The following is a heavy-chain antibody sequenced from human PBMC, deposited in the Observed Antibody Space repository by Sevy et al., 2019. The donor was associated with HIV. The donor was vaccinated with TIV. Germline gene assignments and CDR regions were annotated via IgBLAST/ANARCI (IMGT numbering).Heavy chain of an antibody. CDR2: IKQDGSEK. J-gene: IGHJ6*02. V-gene: IGHV3-7*01. CDR1: GFAFISSW. Sequence: GGSLRLSCAASGFAFISSWRTWVRQAPGKGLEWVANIKQDGSEKYYVDFLKGRFTISRDNAKNSLYLQMNSLRAEDTAVYYCARLCTGFIYYYYYGMDVWGQGTTVTVSS. CDR3: ARLCTGFIYYYYYGMDV. D-gene: IGHD2-2*01.